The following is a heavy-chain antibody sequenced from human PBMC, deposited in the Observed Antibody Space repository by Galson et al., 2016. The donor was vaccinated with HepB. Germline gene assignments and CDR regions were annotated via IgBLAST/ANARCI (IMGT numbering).Heavy chain of an antibody. D-gene: IGHD6-6*01. CDR1: WDSVSSNTAA. CDR3: ARDVGSTLAARSFDY. CDR2: TYFRSKWYN. J-gene: IGHJ4*01. Sequence: CAISWDSVSSNTAAWNWIRQSPSRGLEWLGRTYFRSKWYNDYTMSVKSRLIISPDTSKNQFSLQLTSATPEDTAVYYCARDVGSTLAARSFDYWGQGTLVTVSS. V-gene: IGHV6-1*01.